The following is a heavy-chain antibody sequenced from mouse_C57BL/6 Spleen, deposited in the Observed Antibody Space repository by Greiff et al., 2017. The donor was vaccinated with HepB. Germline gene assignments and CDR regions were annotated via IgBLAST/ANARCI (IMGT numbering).Heavy chain of an antibody. CDR1: GYAFSSYW. V-gene: IGHV1-80*01. Sequence: VQLQQSGAELVKPGASVKISCKASGYAFSSYWMNWVKQRPGKGLEWIGQIYPGDGDTNYNGKFKGKATLTADKSSSTPYMQLSSLTSEDSAVYFCARCHYGNYQAWFAYWGQGTLVTVSA. D-gene: IGHD2-1*01. J-gene: IGHJ3*01. CDR3: ARCHYGNYQAWFAY. CDR2: IYPGDGDT.